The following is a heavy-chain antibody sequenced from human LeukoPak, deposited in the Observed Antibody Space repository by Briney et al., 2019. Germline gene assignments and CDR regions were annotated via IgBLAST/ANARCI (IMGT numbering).Heavy chain of an antibody. Sequence: GSLRLSCAASGFTVSSNYMSWVRQAPGKGLEWIGEIHHSGSANYNPSLKSRVTISLDTSENHFSLRLSSVTAADTAVYYCVRDRGEFSYSHDYWGQGTLVTVSS. CDR3: VRDRGEFSYSHDY. V-gene: IGHV4-4*02. CDR1: GFTVSSNY. D-gene: IGHD1-26*01. J-gene: IGHJ4*02. CDR2: IHHSGSA.